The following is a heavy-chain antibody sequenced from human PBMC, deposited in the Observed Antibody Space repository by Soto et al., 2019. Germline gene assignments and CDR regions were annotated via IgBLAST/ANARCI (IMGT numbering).Heavy chain of an antibody. D-gene: IGHD6-13*01. V-gene: IGHV4-59*08. CDR1: GGSISSYY. CDR3: ARLIIAAAGTQENWFDP. Sequence: QVQLQESGPGLVKPSETLSLTCTVSGGSISSYYWSWIRQPPGKGLEWIGYIYYSGSTNYNPSLKSRVTIPVDTSTNPFSLKLSSVTAADTAVYYCARLIIAAAGTQENWFDPWGQGTLVTVSS. CDR2: IYYSGST. J-gene: IGHJ5*02.